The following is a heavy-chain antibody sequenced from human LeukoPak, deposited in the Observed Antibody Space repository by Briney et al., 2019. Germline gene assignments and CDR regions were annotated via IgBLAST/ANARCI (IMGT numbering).Heavy chain of an antibody. CDR2: IYYSGST. J-gene: IGHJ6*02. CDR3: ARTITAAPYYYYYYGMDV. Sequence: SETLSLTCTVSGGSISSYYWSWVRQPPGKGLEWIGYIYYSGSTNYNPSLKSRVTISVDTSKNQFSLKLSSVTAADTAVYYCARTITAAPYYYYYYGMDVWGQGTTVTVSS. CDR1: GGSISSYY. V-gene: IGHV4-59*01. D-gene: IGHD6-13*01.